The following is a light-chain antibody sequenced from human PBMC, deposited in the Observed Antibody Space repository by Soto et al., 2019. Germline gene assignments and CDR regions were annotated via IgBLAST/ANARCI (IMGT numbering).Light chain of an antibody. J-gene: IGKJ5*01. CDR2: DAS. V-gene: IGKV1-33*01. CDR3: QQYENLPT. Sequence: DIQMTQSPSSLSPSVGDRVTITCQASPNINNYLNWYQQKPGRAPKLLIYDASNLEAGVPSRCRGSGSGTDFTFTISRLQPEDIATYYCQQYENLPTFGQGTRLEIK. CDR1: PNINNY.